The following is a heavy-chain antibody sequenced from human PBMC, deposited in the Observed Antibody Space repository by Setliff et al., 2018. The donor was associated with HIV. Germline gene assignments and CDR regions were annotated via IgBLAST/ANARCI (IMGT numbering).Heavy chain of an antibody. J-gene: IGHJ6*04. CDR3: ARAHYYGSGFMDV. Sequence: ETLSLTCAVSGGSITSSDYSWSWIRQPPGKGLEWIGYIYASGSTNYNPALKSRVSISVDTSKNQFSLNLSSVTAADTAVYYCARAHYYGSGFMDVWGRGTTVTVAS. CDR2: IYASGST. V-gene: IGHV4-61*08. CDR1: GGSITSSDYS. D-gene: IGHD3-10*01.